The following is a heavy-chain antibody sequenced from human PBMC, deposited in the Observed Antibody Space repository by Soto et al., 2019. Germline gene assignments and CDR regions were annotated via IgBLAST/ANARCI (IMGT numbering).Heavy chain of an antibody. CDR1: GFTFSNPW. D-gene: IGHD3-10*01. CDR2: ISYDGSNK. Sequence: GRSLRLSCAASGFTFSNPWMSWVRQAPGKGLEWVAVISYDGSNKYYADSVKGRFTISRDNSKNTLYLQMNSLRAEDTAVYYCAKEALLWFGELLEWGQGTLVTVSS. V-gene: IGHV3-30*18. CDR3: AKEALLWFGELLE. J-gene: IGHJ4*02.